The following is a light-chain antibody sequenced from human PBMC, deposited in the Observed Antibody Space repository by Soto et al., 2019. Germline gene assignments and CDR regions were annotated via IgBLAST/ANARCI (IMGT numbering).Light chain of an antibody. CDR3: QQRSKWPRT. CDR2: GAF. V-gene: IGKV3-11*01. J-gene: IGKJ1*01. Sequence: EIVLTQSPATLSLSPGERATLSCRAGQSVSSYLDCYQQRPGQAPRLLIYGAFNRATGIPARFSGSGSGTDFTLTISSLEPEDFALYYCQQRSKWPRTFGQGTKVEIQ. CDR1: QSVSSY.